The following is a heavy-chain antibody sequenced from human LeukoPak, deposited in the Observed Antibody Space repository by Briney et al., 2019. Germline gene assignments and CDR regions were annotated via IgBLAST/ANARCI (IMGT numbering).Heavy chain of an antibody. D-gene: IGHD5-18*01. CDR3: ARDPRNGLQLWSPSRAVYNWFDP. J-gene: IGHJ5*02. CDR1: GGTFSSYA. Sequence: SVKVSCKASGGTFSSYAISWVRQAPGQGLEWMGGIIPIFGTANYAQKFQGRVTITADESTGTAYMELSSLRSEDTAVYYCARDPRNGLQLWSPSRAVYNWFDPWGQGTLVTVSS. V-gene: IGHV1-69*01. CDR2: IIPIFGTA.